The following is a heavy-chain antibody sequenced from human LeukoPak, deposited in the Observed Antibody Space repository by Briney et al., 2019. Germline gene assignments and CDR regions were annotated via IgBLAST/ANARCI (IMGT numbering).Heavy chain of an antibody. D-gene: IGHD6-13*01. CDR1: GFTFSSYS. CDR2: ISSSSSYI. CDR3: ARDQGYSSSWYYYYMDV. Sequence: AGGSLRLSCAASGFTFSSYSMNWVRQTAGKGLEWVSSISSSSSYIYYADSVKGRFTISRDNAKNSLYLQMNSLRAEDTAVYYCARDQGYSSSWYYYYMDVWGKGTTVTISS. J-gene: IGHJ6*03. V-gene: IGHV3-21*01.